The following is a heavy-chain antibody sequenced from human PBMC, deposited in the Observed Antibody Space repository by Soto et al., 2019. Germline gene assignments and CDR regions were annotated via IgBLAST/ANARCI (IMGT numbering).Heavy chain of an antibody. Sequence: GASVKVSCKASGGTFSSYAISWVRQAPGQGLEWMGGIIPIFGTANYAQKFQGRVTITADKSTSTAYMELSSLRSEDTAVYYCARVGYSGSSIGAFDIWGHGTMVTVSS. V-gene: IGHV1-69*06. CDR1: GGTFSSYA. J-gene: IGHJ3*02. CDR2: IIPIFGTA. D-gene: IGHD1-26*01. CDR3: ARVGYSGSSIGAFDI.